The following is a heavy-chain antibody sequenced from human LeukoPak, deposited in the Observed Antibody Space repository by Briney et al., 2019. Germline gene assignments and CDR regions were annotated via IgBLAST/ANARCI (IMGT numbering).Heavy chain of an antibody. CDR1: GYTFTSYG. CDR3: ARLSVPAAISYYYYYMDV. Sequence: ASVKVSCKASGYTFTSYGISWVRQAPGQGLEWMGWISAYNGNTNYAQKLQGRVTMTTHTSTSTAYMELRSLRSDDTAVYYCARLSVPAAISYYYYYMDVWGKGTTVTVSS. V-gene: IGHV1-18*01. CDR2: ISAYNGNT. J-gene: IGHJ6*03. D-gene: IGHD2-2*01.